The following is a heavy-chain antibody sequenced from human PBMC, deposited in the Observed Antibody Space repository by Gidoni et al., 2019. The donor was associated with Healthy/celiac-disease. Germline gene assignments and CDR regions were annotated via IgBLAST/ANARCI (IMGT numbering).Heavy chain of an antibody. CDR2: ISGSGGST. D-gene: IGHD3-22*01. Sequence: EVQLLESGGGLVQPGGSLRLSCAASGFTFSSYAMSWVRQAPGKGLEWDSAISGSGGSTYYADSVKGRFTISRDNSKNTLYLQMNSLRAEDTAVYYCAKGVLSTMIVVVITNLDYWGQGTLVTVSS. CDR1: GFTFSSYA. V-gene: IGHV3-23*01. CDR3: AKGVLSTMIVVVITNLDY. J-gene: IGHJ4*02.